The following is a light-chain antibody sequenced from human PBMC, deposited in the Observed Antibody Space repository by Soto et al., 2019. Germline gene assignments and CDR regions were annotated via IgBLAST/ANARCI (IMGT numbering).Light chain of an antibody. Sequence: EIVLTQSPGTLSLSPGERATLSCGASQSVTSNYLAWYQQKPGQAPRLLIFGASIRDTGIPDRFSGSGSGTDFTLTISRLESEDFAVYYCQQYGSSPGTFGQGTKVDIK. J-gene: IGKJ1*01. CDR3: QQYGSSPGT. V-gene: IGKV3-20*01. CDR2: GAS. CDR1: QSVTSNY.